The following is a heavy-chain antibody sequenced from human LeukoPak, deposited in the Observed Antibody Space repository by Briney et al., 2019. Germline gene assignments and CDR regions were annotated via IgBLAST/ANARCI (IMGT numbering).Heavy chain of an antibody. J-gene: IGHJ6*03. V-gene: IGHV7-4-1*02. CDR2: INTNTGNP. Sequence: ASVKVSCKASGYTFTSYAMNWVRQAPGQGLEWMGWINTNTGNPTYAQGFTGRFVFSLDTSVSTAYLQISSLKAEDTAVYYCARAASAAVAGIRYYYYYMDVWGKGTTVTVSS. CDR3: ARAASAAVAGIRYYYYYMDV. D-gene: IGHD6-19*01. CDR1: GYTFTSYA.